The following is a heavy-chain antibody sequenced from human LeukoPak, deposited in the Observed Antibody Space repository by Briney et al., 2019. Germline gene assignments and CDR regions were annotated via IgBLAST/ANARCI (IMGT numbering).Heavy chain of an antibody. CDR1: GFTFSDYY. Sequence: GGSLRLSCAASGFTFSDYYMSWIRQAPGKGLEWVSYISSSGSTIYYADSVKGRFTISRDNAKNSLYLQMNSLRAEDTAVYYCARDKPLGYFDWSPTRYYNYGMDVWGQGTAVIVSS. D-gene: IGHD3-9*01. CDR3: ARDKPLGYFDWSPTRYYNYGMDV. V-gene: IGHV3-11*01. J-gene: IGHJ6*02. CDR2: ISSSGSTI.